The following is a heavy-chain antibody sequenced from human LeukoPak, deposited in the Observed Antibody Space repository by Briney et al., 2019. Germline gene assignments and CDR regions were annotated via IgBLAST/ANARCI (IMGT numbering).Heavy chain of an antibody. J-gene: IGHJ4*02. CDR2: IFPSGGEI. V-gene: IGHV3-23*01. CDR3: VTYRQVLLPFES. Sequence: GGSLRLSCAASGFTFSTFAMLWGRQPRGKGLGWVSSIFPSGGEIHYADSVRGRFTISRDNSKSTLSLQMNSLRAEDTAIYYCVTYRQVLLPFESWGQGTLVTVSS. D-gene: IGHD2-8*02. CDR1: GFTFSTFA.